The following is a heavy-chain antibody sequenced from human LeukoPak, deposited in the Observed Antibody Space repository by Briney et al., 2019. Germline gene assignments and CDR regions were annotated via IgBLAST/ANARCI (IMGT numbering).Heavy chain of an antibody. J-gene: IGHJ1*01. Sequence: PSETLSLTCTVSGGSISSYYWSWIRQPPGKGLEWIGYIYYSGSTNYNPSLKSRVTISVDTSKNQFSLKLSSVTAADTAVYYCARVNYDILTGYFEYFQHWGQGTLVTVSS. CDR3: ARVNYDILTGYFEYFQH. CDR1: GGSISSYY. D-gene: IGHD3-9*01. CDR2: IYYSGST. V-gene: IGHV4-59*01.